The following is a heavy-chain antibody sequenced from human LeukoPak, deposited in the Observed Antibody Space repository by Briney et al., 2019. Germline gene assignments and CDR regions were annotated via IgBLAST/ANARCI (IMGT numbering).Heavy chain of an antibody. V-gene: IGHV4-34*01. CDR3: ARERHDYGETGNYYYYYYMDV. D-gene: IGHD4-17*01. CDR1: GGSFSGYY. Sequence: PSETLSLTCAVYGGSFSGYYWSWIRQPPGKGLEWIGEINHSGSTNYNPSLKSRVTISVDTSKNQFSLKLSSVTAADTAVYYCARERHDYGETGNYYYYYYMDVWDKGTTVTISS. CDR2: INHSGST. J-gene: IGHJ6*03.